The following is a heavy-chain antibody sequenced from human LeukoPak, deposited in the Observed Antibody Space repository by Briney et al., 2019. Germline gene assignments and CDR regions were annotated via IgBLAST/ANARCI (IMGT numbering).Heavy chain of an antibody. Sequence: PGGSLRLSCAASGFTFSRYWMYWVRQGPGEGLVWVPRIEGDGSTTDYADSVKGRFTISRDNAKKSLYLQMNSLRAEDTAVYYCARDWGAYYHFFDYWGQGTLVTVSS. CDR2: IEGDGSTT. V-gene: IGHV3-74*01. CDR1: GFTFSRYW. D-gene: IGHD3-22*01. J-gene: IGHJ4*02. CDR3: ARDWGAYYHFFDY.